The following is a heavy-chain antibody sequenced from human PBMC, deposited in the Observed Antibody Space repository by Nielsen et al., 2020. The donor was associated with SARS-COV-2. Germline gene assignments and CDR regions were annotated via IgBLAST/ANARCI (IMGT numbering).Heavy chain of an antibody. CDR2: ISYDGSNK. CDR3: AKEYSSSWYYYYGMDV. D-gene: IGHD6-13*01. J-gene: IGHJ6*02. Sequence: GGSLRLSCAASGFTFSSYGMHWVRQAPGKGLEWVAVISYDGSNKYYADSVKGRFTISRDNSKNTLYLQMNSLRAEDTAVYYCAKEYSSSWYYYYGMDVWGQGTTVTVSS. V-gene: IGHV3-30*18. CDR1: GFTFSSYG.